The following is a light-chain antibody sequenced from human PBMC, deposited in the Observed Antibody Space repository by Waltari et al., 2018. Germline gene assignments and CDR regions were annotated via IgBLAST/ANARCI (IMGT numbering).Light chain of an antibody. V-gene: IGKV4-1*01. CDR1: QSVLYSSNNKNY. CDR2: WAS. CDR3: QQYFMTPT. Sequence: DIVMTQSPDSLAVSLGERATINCKSSQSVLYSSNNKNYLAWYQQKPGQPPKLLFYWASTRESGVPDRFSGGGSGTDFTLTISSLQAEDVAVYYCQQYFMTPTFGQ. J-gene: IGKJ1*01.